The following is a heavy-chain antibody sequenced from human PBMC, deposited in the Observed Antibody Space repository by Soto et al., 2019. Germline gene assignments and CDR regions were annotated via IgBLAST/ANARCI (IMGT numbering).Heavy chain of an antibody. Sequence: QVKLQESGPGLVKPSETLSLTCTVSGGSISSDYWSWIRQPPGKGLEWIAYINYSGSTNYNPSLXGXAXIXXDTSKNQLSLKLTSVTAADTAVYYCARTVIGGFDYWGQGTLVTVSS. CDR2: INYSGST. D-gene: IGHD3-16*02. V-gene: IGHV4-59*01. CDR3: ARTVIGGFDY. CDR1: GGSISSDY. J-gene: IGHJ4*02.